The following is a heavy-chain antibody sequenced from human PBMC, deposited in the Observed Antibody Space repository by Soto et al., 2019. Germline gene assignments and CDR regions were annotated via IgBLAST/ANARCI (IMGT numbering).Heavy chain of an antibody. V-gene: IGHV3-11*06. D-gene: IGHD2-15*01. CDR2: ISPGSRYP. CDR3: VRGGGGGLFDP. CDR1: GFTFGDSY. J-gene: IGHJ5*02. Sequence: GGSLRLSCAGSGFTFGDSYMSWICQAPGKGLEWLSYISPGSRYPAYADSVKGRFAISRDNAKRSLYLQMMSLTAEDTAIYYCVRGGGGGLFDPWGQGTMVTVSS.